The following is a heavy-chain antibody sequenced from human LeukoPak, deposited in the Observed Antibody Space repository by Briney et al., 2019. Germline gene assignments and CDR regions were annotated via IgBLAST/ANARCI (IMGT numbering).Heavy chain of an antibody. CDR2: IIPIFGTA. CDR1: GGTFSSYA. J-gene: IGHJ4*02. V-gene: IGHV1-69*05. CDR3: ARGRLSTMVRGAKPYYFDY. Sequence: GASVKVSCKASGGTFSSYAISWVRQAPGQGLEWMGGIIPIFGTANYAQKFQGRVTMTTDTSTSTAYMELRSLRSDDTAVYYCARGRLSTMVRGAKPYYFDYWGQGTLVTVSS. D-gene: IGHD3-10*01.